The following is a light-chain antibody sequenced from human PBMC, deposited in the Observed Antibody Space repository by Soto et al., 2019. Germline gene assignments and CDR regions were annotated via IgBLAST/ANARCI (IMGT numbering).Light chain of an antibody. J-gene: IGKJ1*01. CDR3: QQCSNWPQT. V-gene: IGKV3-11*01. Sequence: EIVFTQSPATLSLSPGERATLSCRASQSVSSYLAWYQQKHGQAPRLLIYDASNRATSIPARFSCSGSGIDFTLSISCLAPEAFAVYYCQQCSNWPQTYGQGTKVDIK. CDR1: QSVSSY. CDR2: DAS.